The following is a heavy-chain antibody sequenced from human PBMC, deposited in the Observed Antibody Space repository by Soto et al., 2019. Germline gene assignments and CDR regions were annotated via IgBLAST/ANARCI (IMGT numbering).Heavy chain of an antibody. CDR2: VSTYTGNT. CDR1: GYTFTNYG. Sequence: ASVKVSCKPSGYTFTNYGIGWVRQAPGQGLEWMGWVSTYTGNTNYAQKLQGRVTMTTDTSTSTAYMELRSLRSDDTAVYYCARLHSSAWYFVYXGQGTLVTVSS. CDR3: ARLHSSAWYFVY. V-gene: IGHV1-18*01. J-gene: IGHJ4*02. D-gene: IGHD6-19*01.